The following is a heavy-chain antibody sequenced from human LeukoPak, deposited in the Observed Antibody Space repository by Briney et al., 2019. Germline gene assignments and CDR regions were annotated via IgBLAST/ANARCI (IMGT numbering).Heavy chain of an antibody. CDR1: GYSISGGYY. CDR2: IYHSGST. J-gene: IGHJ4*02. D-gene: IGHD3-22*01. Sequence: SETLSLTCAVSGYSISGGYYWGWIRQPPGKGLEWIGSIYHSGSTYYNPSLKSRVTISVDTSKNQFSLKLSSVTAADTAVYYCARGTPYDSSGYYFDYWGQGTLVIVSS. CDR3: ARGTPYDSSGYYFDY. V-gene: IGHV4-38-2*01.